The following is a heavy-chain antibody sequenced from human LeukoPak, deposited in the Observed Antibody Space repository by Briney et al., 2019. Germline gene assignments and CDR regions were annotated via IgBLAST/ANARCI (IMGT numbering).Heavy chain of an antibody. CDR3: AKDLRDSRFLPRRYCSGGSCYQGIDY. CDR2: ISYDGSHK. D-gene: IGHD2-15*01. V-gene: IGHV3-30*18. J-gene: IGHJ4*02. Sequence: PGRSLRLSCAASGFTFSSYGIHWVRQAPGKGLEWVAVISYDGSHKYYGDSVKGRFTISRDNSKNTLYLQMNSLRAEDTAVYYCAKDLRDSRFLPRRYCSGGSCYQGIDYWGQGTLVTVSS. CDR1: GFTFSSYG.